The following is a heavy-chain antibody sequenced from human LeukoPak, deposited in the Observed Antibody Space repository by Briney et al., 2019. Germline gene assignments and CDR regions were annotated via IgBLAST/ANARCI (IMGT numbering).Heavy chain of an antibody. CDR2: ISSSGSTI. D-gene: IGHD3-10*01. V-gene: IGHV3-11*01. Sequence: GGSLRLSCAGSAFTFSDYYMSWIRQAPGKGLEWVSYISSSGSTIYYADSVKGRFTISRDNAKNSLYLQMNSLRAEDTAVYYCARSGGYGSGSYYIISHFDYWGQGTLVTVSS. CDR1: AFTFSDYY. CDR3: ARSGGYGSGSYYIISHFDY. J-gene: IGHJ4*02.